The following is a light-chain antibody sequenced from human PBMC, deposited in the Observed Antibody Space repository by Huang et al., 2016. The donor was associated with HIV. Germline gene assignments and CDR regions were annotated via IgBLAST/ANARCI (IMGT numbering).Light chain of an antibody. CDR1: QRVGDNY. J-gene: IGKJ4*01. CDR2: GVS. V-gene: IGKV3-20*01. Sequence: IVLTQSTGTLSLSHGERDTLSSRASQRVGDNYLAWYQQKPGQAPKILIYGVSTRATGGPNRFSGSGSVTDFTLTSNRLESEDFAVYFCQQYGRSPAPFGGGTKVEIK. CDR3: QQYGRSPAP.